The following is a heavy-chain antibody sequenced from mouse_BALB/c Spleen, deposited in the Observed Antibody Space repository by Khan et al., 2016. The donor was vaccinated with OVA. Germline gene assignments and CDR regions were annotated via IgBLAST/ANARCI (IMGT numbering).Heavy chain of an antibody. Sequence: EVQLQESGPGLVKPSQSLSLTCTVTGYSITSGYAWNWIRQFPGNKLEWMGYISYIGSTSYNPSLRSRISITRDPSKNQFFLQLNSVTTEDTATYYCARKNYYGYAMDYWGQGTSVTGSS. CDR3: ARKNYYGYAMDY. J-gene: IGHJ4*01. V-gene: IGHV3-2*02. CDR1: GYSITSGYA. D-gene: IGHD1-1*01. CDR2: ISYIGST.